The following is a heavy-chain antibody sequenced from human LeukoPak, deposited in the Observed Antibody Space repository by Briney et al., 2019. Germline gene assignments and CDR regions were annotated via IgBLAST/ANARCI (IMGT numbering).Heavy chain of an antibody. Sequence: KASETLSLTCTVSGGSISSYYWSWIRQPPGEGLEWIGYIYYSGSTNYNPSLKSRVTISVDTSKNQFSLKLSSVTAADTAVYYCARVVRYFDFDAFDIWGQGTMVTVSS. D-gene: IGHD3-9*01. CDR1: GGSISSYY. CDR3: ARVVRYFDFDAFDI. J-gene: IGHJ3*02. V-gene: IGHV4-59*01. CDR2: IYYSGST.